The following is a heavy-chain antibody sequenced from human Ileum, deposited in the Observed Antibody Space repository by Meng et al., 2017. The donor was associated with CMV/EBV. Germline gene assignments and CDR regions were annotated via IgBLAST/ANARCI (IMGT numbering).Heavy chain of an antibody. CDR3: AAWSGYRNWFDP. Sequence: TVSGGSVSSGSYYWSWIRQPPGKGLEWIGYIYYSGSTNYNPSLKSRVTISVDTSKNQFSLKLSSVTAADTAVYYCAAWSGYRNWFDPWGQGTLVTVSS. CDR1: GGSVSSGSYY. J-gene: IGHJ5*02. CDR2: IYYSGST. V-gene: IGHV4-61*01. D-gene: IGHD3-3*01.